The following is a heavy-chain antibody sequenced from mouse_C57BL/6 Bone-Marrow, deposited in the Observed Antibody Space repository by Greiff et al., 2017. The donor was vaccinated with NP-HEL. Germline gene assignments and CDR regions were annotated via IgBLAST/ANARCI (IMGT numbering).Heavy chain of an antibody. CDR3: ARTGGKGGFAY. J-gene: IGHJ3*01. CDR2: INPYNGGT. V-gene: IGHV1-19*01. Sequence: VQLKESGPVLVKPGASVKMSCKASGYTFTDYYMNWVKQSHGKSLEWIGVINPYNGGTSYNQKFKGKATLTVDKSSSTAYRELNSLTSEDSAVYYGARTGGKGGFAYWGQGTLVTVSA. CDR1: GYTFTDYY.